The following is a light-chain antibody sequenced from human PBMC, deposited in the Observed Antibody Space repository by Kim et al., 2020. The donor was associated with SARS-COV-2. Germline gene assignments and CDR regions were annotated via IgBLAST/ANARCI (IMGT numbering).Light chain of an antibody. CDR1: SGHSRYA. Sequence: QPVLTQSPSASASLGASVKLTCILSSGHSRYAIAWHQQQPERGPQYLLKVTSDGSHTRGDGIPDRFSGSSSGAERYLTISSLQSEDEADYYCQTWDNGIQVFGGGTQLTVL. V-gene: IGLV4-69*02. CDR2: VTSDGSH. CDR3: QTWDNGIQV. J-gene: IGLJ3*02.